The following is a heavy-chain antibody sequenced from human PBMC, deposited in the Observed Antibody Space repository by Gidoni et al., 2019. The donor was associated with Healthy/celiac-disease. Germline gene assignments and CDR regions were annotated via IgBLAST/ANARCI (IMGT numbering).Heavy chain of an antibody. D-gene: IGHD6-19*01. CDR3: ARGRYSSGWYSNNWFDP. J-gene: IGHJ5*02. CDR1: GGSSSGDY. CDR2: INHSGST. Sequence: QVQLQQWGAGLLKPSETLCLTCAVLGGSSSGDYWIWLRQPPGKGVEWVGEINHSGSTNYNPSLKRRVTISVDTSKNQFSLKLSSVTAADTAVYYCARGRYSSGWYSNNWFDPWGQGTLVTVSS. V-gene: IGHV4-34*01.